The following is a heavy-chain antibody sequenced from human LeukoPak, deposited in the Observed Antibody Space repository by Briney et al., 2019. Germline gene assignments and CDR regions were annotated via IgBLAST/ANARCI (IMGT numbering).Heavy chain of an antibody. CDR1: GFTLNNAC. V-gene: IGHV3-15*01. D-gene: IGHD3-22*01. J-gene: IGHJ1*01. Sequence: GGSLRLSCAASGFTLNNACMSWVRQAPGKGLEWLGRIKRETDGGTIDYAAPMKGRFTISRDDSRNTLYLQMDSLKIEDTAVYYCTTDRYYDNSELQFQHWGQGTLVTVSS. CDR3: TTDRYYDNSELQFQH. CDR2: IKRETDGGTI.